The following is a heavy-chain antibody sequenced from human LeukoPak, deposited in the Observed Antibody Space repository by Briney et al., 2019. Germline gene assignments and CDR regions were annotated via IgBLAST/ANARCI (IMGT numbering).Heavy chain of an antibody. J-gene: IGHJ3*02. CDR1: GYTFTGYY. CDR2: INPNSGGT. CDR3: ARPRELVRHAFDI. Sequence: ASVKVSCKASGYTFTGYYMHWVRQAPGQGLEWMGWINPNSGGTNYAQKFQGRVTMTRDTSISTAYMELSRLRSDDTAVYYCARPRELVRHAFDIWGQGTMVTVSS. V-gene: IGHV1-2*02. D-gene: IGHD6-13*01.